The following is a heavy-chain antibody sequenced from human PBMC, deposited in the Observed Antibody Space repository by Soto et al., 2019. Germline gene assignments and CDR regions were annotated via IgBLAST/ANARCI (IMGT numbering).Heavy chain of an antibody. CDR3: ARDIGSGSYWFDP. V-gene: IGHV4-59*01. D-gene: IGHD3-10*01. Sequence: PSETLSLTCTVSGGSISSYYWSWIRQPPGKGLEWIGYIYYSGITNYNPSLKSRVTISGDTSKNQFSLKLSSVTAADTAVYYCARDIGSGSYWFDPWGQGTLVTVSS. CDR2: IYYSGIT. CDR1: GGSISSYY. J-gene: IGHJ5*02.